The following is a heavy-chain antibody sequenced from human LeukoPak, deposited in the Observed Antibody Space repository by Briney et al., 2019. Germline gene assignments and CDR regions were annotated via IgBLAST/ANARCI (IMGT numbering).Heavy chain of an antibody. V-gene: IGHV1-18*01. CDR2: ISAYNDNT. CDR1: GYTFSSYG. Sequence: ASVKVSCKASGYTFSSYGVSWVRQAPGQGLEWMGWISAYNDNTNYAQKLQGRVTMTTDTSTSTAHMQLRSLRSDDTAVYYCARAGSITIFGVVVAHNWFDPWGQGTLVTVSS. CDR3: ARAGSITIFGVVVAHNWFDP. J-gene: IGHJ5*02. D-gene: IGHD3-3*01.